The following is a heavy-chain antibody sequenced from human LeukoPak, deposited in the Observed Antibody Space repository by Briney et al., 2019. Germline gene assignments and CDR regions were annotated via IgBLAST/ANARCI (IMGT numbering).Heavy chain of an antibody. CDR2: IYHSGST. CDR3: AREGYYDSSGYFDY. D-gene: IGHD3-22*01. J-gene: IGHJ4*02. V-gene: IGHV4-39*07. CDR1: AGSISSSSYY. Sequence: SETLSLTCTVSAGSISSSSYYWGWIRQPPGKGLEWIGSIYHSGSTYYNPSLKSRVTISVDTSKNQFSLKLSSVTAADTAVYYCAREGYYDSSGYFDYWGQGTLVTVSS.